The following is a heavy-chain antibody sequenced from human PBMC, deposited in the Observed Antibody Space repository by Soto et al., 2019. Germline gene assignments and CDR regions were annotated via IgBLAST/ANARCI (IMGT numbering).Heavy chain of an antibody. CDR1: GFTFISYA. J-gene: IGHJ6*02. CDR2: ISFDGSTE. Sequence: QVQLVESGGGVVQPGRSLRLSCAASGFTFISYAMHWVRQAPGKGLEWVAVISFDGSTEYYADSVKGRFTISRDNSKNTVYLQMNSLRSEDTAVYYCARSRHVSGSYTHVYYGLDVWGQGTTVTVSS. D-gene: IGHD3-10*01. CDR3: ARSRHVSGSYTHVYYGLDV. V-gene: IGHV3-30-3*01.